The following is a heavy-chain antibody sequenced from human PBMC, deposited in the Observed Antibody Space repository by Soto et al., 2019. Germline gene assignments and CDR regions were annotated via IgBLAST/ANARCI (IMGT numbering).Heavy chain of an antibody. J-gene: IGHJ4*02. D-gene: IGHD4-17*01. V-gene: IGHV1-18*01. CDR1: GYTFTSYG. CDR3: AGVQSTVNPSDFDY. Sequence: QVPLVQSGAEVKKPGASVKVSCKASGYTFTSYGISWVRQAPGQGLEWMGWISAYNGNTHYAQKLQGRVTMTTDTSTSTAYMEPRSLRSDATAVYYCAGVQSTVNPSDFDYWGQGTLVTVAS. CDR2: ISAYNGNT.